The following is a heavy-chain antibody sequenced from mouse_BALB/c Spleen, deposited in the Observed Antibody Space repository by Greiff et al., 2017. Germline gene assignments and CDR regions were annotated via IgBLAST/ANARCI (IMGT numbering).Heavy chain of an antibody. J-gene: IGHJ4*01. V-gene: IGHV5-17*02. CDR3: ARHFRDYYAMDY. CDR2: ISSGSSTI. CDR1: GFTFSSFG. Sequence: EVKLQESGGGLVQPGGSRKLSCAASGFTFSSFGMHWVRQAPEKGLEWVAYISSGSSTIYYADTVKGRFTISRDNPKNTLFLQMTSLRSEDTAMYYCARHFRDYYAMDYWGQGTSVTVSS.